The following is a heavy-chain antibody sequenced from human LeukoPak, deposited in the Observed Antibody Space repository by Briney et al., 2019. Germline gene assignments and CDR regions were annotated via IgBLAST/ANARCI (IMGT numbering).Heavy chain of an antibody. CDR3: ARDIYYYYYMDV. J-gene: IGHJ6*03. Sequence: SETLSLTCTVSGDSISTSNSYWGWIRQPPGKGLEWIGSIYYSGSTYYNPSLKSRVTISVDTSKNQFSLKLSSVTAADTAVYYCARDIYYYYYMDVWGKGTTVTVSS. CDR1: GDSISTSNSY. CDR2: IYYSGST. V-gene: IGHV4-39*07.